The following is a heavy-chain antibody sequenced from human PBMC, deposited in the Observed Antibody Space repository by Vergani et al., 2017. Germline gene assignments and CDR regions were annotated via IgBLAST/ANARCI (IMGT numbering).Heavy chain of an antibody. CDR1: GYPFTIYA. CDR3: ARGPGRNIVVVPAAIPVYIDV. CDR2: ITAGNGNT. D-gene: IGHD2-2*02. Sequence: QVQLVQSGAEVKKPGASVKVSCKASGYPFTIYAMHWVRQAPGQRLEWMGWITAGNGNTKYSQKFQGRVTITRDTSASTAYMELSSLRSEDTAVRYCARGPGRNIVVVPAAIPVYIDVWGKGTTVTVSS. J-gene: IGHJ6*03. V-gene: IGHV1-3*01.